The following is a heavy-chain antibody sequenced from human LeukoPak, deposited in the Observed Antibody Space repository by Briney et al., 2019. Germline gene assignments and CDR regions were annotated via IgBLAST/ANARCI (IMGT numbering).Heavy chain of an antibody. Sequence: SETLSLTCTVSGYAVSSGYYWGWIRQPPGKGLEWIGSMYHSGDTYYNPSLKSRVTISVDTSKNQLSLKLSSVTAADTAVYYCARGEYCGGDCYSAYYFDYWGQGTLVTVSS. D-gene: IGHD2-21*02. CDR1: GYAVSSGYY. J-gene: IGHJ4*02. V-gene: IGHV4-38-2*02. CDR3: ARGEYCGGDCYSAYYFDY. CDR2: MYHSGDT.